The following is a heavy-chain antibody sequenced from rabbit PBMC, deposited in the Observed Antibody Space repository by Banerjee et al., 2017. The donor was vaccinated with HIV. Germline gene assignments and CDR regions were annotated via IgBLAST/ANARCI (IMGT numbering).Heavy chain of an antibody. CDR1: GFTFSSYC. V-gene: IGHV1S40*01. Sequence: QSLEESGGGLVQPEGSLTLTCTASGFTFSSYCMSWVRQAPGKGLEWIACINSNTGNTVYASWAKGPFTISKTSSTTVTLQMTSLTAADTATYFCARDLAGVIGWNFGLWGPGTLVTVS. CDR2: INSNTGNT. CDR3: ARDLAGVIGWNFGL. J-gene: IGHJ4*01. D-gene: IGHD4-1*01.